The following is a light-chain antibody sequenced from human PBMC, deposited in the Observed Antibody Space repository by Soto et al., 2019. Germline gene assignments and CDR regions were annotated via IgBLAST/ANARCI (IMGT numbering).Light chain of an antibody. Sequence: QSVLTQSPSVSEAPRQRVTITCSGSSSNIGDNPVNWYQQLPGKAPKLLIYYDDLLASGVSDRFSGSKSGTSASLAISGLQSEDEGDYYCAAWDDSLDGVVFGGGTK. CDR1: SSNIGDNP. J-gene: IGLJ2*01. CDR3: AAWDDSLDGVV. CDR2: YDD. V-gene: IGLV1-36*01.